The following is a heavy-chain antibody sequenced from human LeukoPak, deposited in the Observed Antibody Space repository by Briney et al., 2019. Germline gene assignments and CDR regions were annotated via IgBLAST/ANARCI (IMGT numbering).Heavy chain of an antibody. CDR1: GGSFSGYY. CDR3: ARLNFTP. J-gene: IGHJ5*02. CDR2: INHSGST. V-gene: IGHV4-34*01. D-gene: IGHD3-10*01. Sequence: SETLSLTCAVYGGSFSGYYWSWIRQPPGKGLEWIGEINHSGSTNYNPSLKSRVTMSVDTSKNQLSLKLSSVTAADTAVYYCARLNFTPWGQGTLVTVSS.